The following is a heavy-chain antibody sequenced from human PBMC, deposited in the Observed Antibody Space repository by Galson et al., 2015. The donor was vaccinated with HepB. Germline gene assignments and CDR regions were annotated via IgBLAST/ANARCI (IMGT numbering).Heavy chain of an antibody. D-gene: IGHD4-17*01. CDR1: DYA. V-gene: IGHV4-30-2*01. CDR2: IYHSGST. J-gene: IGHJ6*03. Sequence: DYAMSWVRQAPGKGLEWIGYIYHSGSTYYNPSLKSRVTISVDRSKNQFSLKLSSVTAADTAVYYCAREGRSKVDYGDYPDPYYYYYMDVWGKGTTVTVSS. CDR3: AREGRSKVDYGDYPDPYYYYYMDV.